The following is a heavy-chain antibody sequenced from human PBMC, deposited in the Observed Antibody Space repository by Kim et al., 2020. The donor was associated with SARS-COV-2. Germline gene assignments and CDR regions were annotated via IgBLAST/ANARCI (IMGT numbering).Heavy chain of an antibody. V-gene: IGHV4-4*02. D-gene: IGHD5-18*01. Sequence: SETLSLTCAVSGGSISSSNWWSWVRQPPGKGLEWIGEIYHSGSTNYNPSLKSRVTISVDKSKNQFSLKLSSVTAADTAVYYCARVGGGYSYGFLDYWGQGTLVTVSS. CDR2: IYHSGST. CDR1: GGSISSSNW. J-gene: IGHJ4*02. CDR3: ARVGGGYSYGFLDY.